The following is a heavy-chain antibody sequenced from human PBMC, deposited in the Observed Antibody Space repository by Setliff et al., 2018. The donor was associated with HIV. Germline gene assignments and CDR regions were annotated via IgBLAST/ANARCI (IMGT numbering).Heavy chain of an antibody. J-gene: IGHJ4*02. CDR1: GFTFSPYA. CDR3: ARDPPGSGFHLDY. Sequence: GGSLRFSCATSGFTFSPYAIHWVRQAPGMGLEWVAMIWADEITKFYADSVKGRFTISRDNSKNTMYLQMNTLRVEDTAVYYCARDPPGSGFHLDYWGQGTPVTVSS. CDR2: IWADEITK. V-gene: IGHV3-33*01. D-gene: IGHD5-12*01.